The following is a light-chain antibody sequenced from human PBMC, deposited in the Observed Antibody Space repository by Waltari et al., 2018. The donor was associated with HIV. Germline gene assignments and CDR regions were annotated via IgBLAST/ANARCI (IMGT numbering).Light chain of an antibody. CDR3: VAWDDSLRGVV. CDR2: RNN. CDR1: TSNIGSND. J-gene: IGLJ2*01. Sequence: SVLTQPPSASGTPGQRVTISCSGSTSNIGSNDVFWYQHLPGAAPKLLIHRNNQRPSGVPDRFSGSTSCTSASLAISGLRSEDEADYYCVAWDDSLRGVVFGGGTKVAAL. V-gene: IGLV1-47*01.